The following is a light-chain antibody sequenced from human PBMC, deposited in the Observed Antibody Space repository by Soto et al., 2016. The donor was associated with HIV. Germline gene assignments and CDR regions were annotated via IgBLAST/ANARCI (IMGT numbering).Light chain of an antibody. CDR2: DDT. J-gene: IGLJ1*01. CDR1: NIGTKG. V-gene: IGLV3-21*02. CDR3: QVWDTTDHYV. Sequence: SYELTQPPSVSVAPGQTARITCGGNNIGTKGVHWYHQKPGQAPVLVVYDDTDRPSGIPARFSGSNSGNTATLTISRVEAGDEADYYCQVWDTTDHYVFGTGTRVTVL.